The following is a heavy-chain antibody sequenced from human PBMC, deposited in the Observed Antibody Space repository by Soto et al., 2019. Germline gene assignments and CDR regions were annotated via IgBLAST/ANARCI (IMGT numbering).Heavy chain of an antibody. CDR2: VYYTGST. Sequence: TLSRSCPVSGGSIRSTDYYGSWIRQAPGKGLEWIGYVYYTGSTYYNPSLMSRLTISVDTSKNQFSLKLTSVTAAETAVYYCVRTAREGAVAPHWFDRWGQGTQVTVSS. V-gene: IGHV4-30-4*01. CDR1: GGSIRSTDYY. J-gene: IGHJ5*02. D-gene: IGHD2-21*02. CDR3: VRTAREGAVAPHWFDR.